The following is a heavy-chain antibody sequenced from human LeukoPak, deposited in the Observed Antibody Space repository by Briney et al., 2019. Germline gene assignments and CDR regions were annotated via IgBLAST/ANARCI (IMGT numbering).Heavy chain of an antibody. J-gene: IGHJ4*02. CDR3: ARDHRRLDY. Sequence: GGSLRLSCAASGFTFSSYGMHWVRQAPGKGLEWVSYITDSGDSIYYADSVKGRFTVSRDNAQRSLYLQMHSLGAEDTAVYYCARDHRRLDYWGQGTLVTVSS. D-gene: IGHD3-16*02. CDR2: ITDSGDSI. CDR1: GFTFSSYG. V-gene: IGHV3-48*01.